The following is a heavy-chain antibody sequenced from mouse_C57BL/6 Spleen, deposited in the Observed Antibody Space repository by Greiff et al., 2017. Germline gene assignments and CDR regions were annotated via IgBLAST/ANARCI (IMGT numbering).Heavy chain of an antibody. J-gene: IGHJ2*01. Sequence: EVKLMESGPGLVKPSQSLSLTCSVTGYSITSGYYWNWIRQFPGNKLEWMGYISYDGSNNYNPSLKNRISITRDPSKNQFFLKLNSVTTEDTATYYCARGPPDGYYDYWGQGTTLTVSS. V-gene: IGHV3-6*01. D-gene: IGHD2-3*01. CDR1: GYSITSGYY. CDR2: ISYDGSN. CDR3: ARGPPDGYYDY.